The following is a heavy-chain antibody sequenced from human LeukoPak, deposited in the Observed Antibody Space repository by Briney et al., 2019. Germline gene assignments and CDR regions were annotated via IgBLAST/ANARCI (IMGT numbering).Heavy chain of an antibody. D-gene: IGHD3-10*01. J-gene: IGHJ6*02. CDR2: IIPILGIA. CDR1: GGTFSSYT. Sequence: ASVKVSCKASGGTFSSYTISWVRQAPGQGLEWMGRIIPILGIANYAQKFQGRVTITADKSTSTAYMELSSLRSEDTAVYYCARGEVYYGSGRDMDVWGQGTTVTVSS. V-gene: IGHV1-69*02. CDR3: ARGEVYYGSGRDMDV.